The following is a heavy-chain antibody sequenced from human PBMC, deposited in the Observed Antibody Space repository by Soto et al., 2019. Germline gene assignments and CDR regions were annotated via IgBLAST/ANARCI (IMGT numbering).Heavy chain of an antibody. D-gene: IGHD6-19*01. J-gene: IGHJ4*02. CDR2: VSHIGST. CDR3: SRIAVSGPRTGFDY. Sequence: SETLSLTCSVSGGSISNSSYLWGWVRQPPGKGLQWIGSVSHIGSTNYNPSLKSRLTISVGTSKTQSSLRLDSVTAADTAVYYCSRIAVSGPRTGFDYWGQGILVTVSS. CDR1: GGSISNSSYL. V-gene: IGHV4-39*01.